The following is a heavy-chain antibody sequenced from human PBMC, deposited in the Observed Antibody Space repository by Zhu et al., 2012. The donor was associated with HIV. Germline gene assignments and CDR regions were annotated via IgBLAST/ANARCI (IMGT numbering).Heavy chain of an antibody. J-gene: IGHJ6*02. CDR3: ARDRALMFGEFHYYGMDV. CDR2: IYTSGST. CDR1: GGSISSYY. V-gene: IGHV4-4*09. D-gene: IGHD3-10*02. Sequence: QVQLQESGPGLVKPSETLSLTCTVSGGSISSYYWSWIRQPPGKGLEWIGYIYTSGSTNYNPSLKSRVTISVDTSKNQFSLKLSSVTAADTAVYYCARDRALMFGEFHYYGMDVWGQGTTVTVSS.